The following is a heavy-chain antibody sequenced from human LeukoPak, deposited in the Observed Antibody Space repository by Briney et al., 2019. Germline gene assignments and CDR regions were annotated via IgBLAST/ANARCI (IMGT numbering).Heavy chain of an antibody. CDR1: GGSFNNYY. Sequence: SETLSLTCAVYGGSFNNYYWSWVRQPPGKGLEWIGEIYHSGSTNYNPSLKSRVTISVDKSKNQFSLKLSSVTAADTAVYYCASAGTTPAGPLFDYWGQGTLVTVSS. V-gene: IGHV4-34*01. D-gene: IGHD1-1*01. CDR3: ASAGTTPAGPLFDY. J-gene: IGHJ4*02. CDR2: IYHSGST.